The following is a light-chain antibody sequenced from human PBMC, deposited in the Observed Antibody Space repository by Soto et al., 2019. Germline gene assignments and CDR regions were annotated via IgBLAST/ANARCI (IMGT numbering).Light chain of an antibody. CDR1: QSLSIY. V-gene: IGKV1-39*01. Sequence: DIQMTQSPSSLSASVGDRVTITCRASQSLSIYLNWYQQKPGKAPKLLIYAASTLQSGVPARFSGSGSGTDFTLTINSLQPEDFATYYCQQCYSTPPWTFGQGTKVEIK. CDR3: QQCYSTPPWT. CDR2: AAS. J-gene: IGKJ1*01.